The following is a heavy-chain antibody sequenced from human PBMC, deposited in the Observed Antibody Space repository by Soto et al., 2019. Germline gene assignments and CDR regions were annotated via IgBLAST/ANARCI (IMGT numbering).Heavy chain of an antibody. CDR2: INAANGDT. V-gene: IGHV1-3*01. CDR3: ASGSSSSGAFDI. J-gene: IGHJ3*02. CDR1: GYTSTSYG. D-gene: IGHD6-6*01. Sequence: ASVKVSCKASGYTSTSYGIHWVRQAPGQRLEWMGWINAANGDTKYSPKFQGRVTITRDTSASTAYMELSSLRSEDTAVYYCASGSSSSGAFDIWGQGTMVTVSS.